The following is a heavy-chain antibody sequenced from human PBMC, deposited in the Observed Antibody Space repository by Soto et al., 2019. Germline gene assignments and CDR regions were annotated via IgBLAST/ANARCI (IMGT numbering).Heavy chain of an antibody. V-gene: IGHV1-18*01. Sequence: ASVKVSCKASGYTFTSYGISWVRQDPGQGLEWMGWISAYNGNTNYAQKLQGRVTMTTDTSTSTAYMELRSLRSDDTAVYYCARGEPPTVTTTLDYWGQGTLVTVSS. CDR3: ARGEPPTVTTTLDY. CDR1: GYTFTSYG. J-gene: IGHJ4*02. D-gene: IGHD4-17*01. CDR2: ISAYNGNT.